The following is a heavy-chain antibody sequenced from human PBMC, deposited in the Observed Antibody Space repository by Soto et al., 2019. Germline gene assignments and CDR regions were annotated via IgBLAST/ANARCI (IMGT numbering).Heavy chain of an antibody. V-gene: IGHV1-18*01. CDR2: ISIYNGNT. D-gene: IGHD1-26*01. CDR3: ASMGRDGDSFDSFVDY. J-gene: IGHJ4*02. Sequence: QVQLVQSGPEVKKPGASVRVSCKASGYRFTSYGINWVRQAPGQGLQWMGWISIYNGNTRYAQNFQGRVTLTRDTSTNTTYMDLRTLTSDDTAVYYCASMGRDGDSFDSFVDYWGQGTLITVSS. CDR1: GYRFTSYG.